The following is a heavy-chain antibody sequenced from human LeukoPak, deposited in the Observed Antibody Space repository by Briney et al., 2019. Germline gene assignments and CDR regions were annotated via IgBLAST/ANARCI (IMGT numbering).Heavy chain of an antibody. CDR2: IRSKAYGGTT. J-gene: IGHJ4*02. CDR1: GFTFGDYA. Sequence: GGSLRLSCIVSGFTFGDYAMSWVRQAPGKGLEWVGFIRSKAYGGTTEYAASVKGRFTISRDDSKSIAYPQMNSLKTEDTAVYYCTRDRSGSYYFDYWGQGTLVTVSS. D-gene: IGHD1-26*01. V-gene: IGHV3-49*04. CDR3: TRDRSGSYYFDY.